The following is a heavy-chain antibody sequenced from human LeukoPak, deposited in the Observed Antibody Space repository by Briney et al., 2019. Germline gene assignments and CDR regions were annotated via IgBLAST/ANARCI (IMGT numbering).Heavy chain of an antibody. CDR2: ISSNGGST. Sequence: GGSLRLSCSASGFTFSSYAMHWVRQAPGKGLECVSAISSNGGSTYYADSVKGRFTISRDNSKNTLYLQMSSLRAEDTAVYYCVKASSSWYSSADYWGQGTLVTVSS. V-gene: IGHV3-64D*06. D-gene: IGHD6-13*01. J-gene: IGHJ4*02. CDR3: VKASSSWYSSADY. CDR1: GFTFSSYA.